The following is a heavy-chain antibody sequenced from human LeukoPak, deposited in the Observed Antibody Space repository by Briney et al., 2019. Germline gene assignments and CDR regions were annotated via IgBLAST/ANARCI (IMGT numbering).Heavy chain of an antibody. CDR2: IYYSGST. CDR3: ARYRSTRSFDY. D-gene: IGHD5/OR15-5a*01. V-gene: IGHV4-59*01. CDR1: GGSISSYY. J-gene: IGHJ4*02. Sequence: SKTLSLTCTVSGGSISSYYWSWIRQPPGKGLEWIGYIYYSGSTNYNPSLKSRVTISVDTSKDQFSLKLSSVTAADTAVYYCARYRSTRSFDYWGQGTLVTVSS.